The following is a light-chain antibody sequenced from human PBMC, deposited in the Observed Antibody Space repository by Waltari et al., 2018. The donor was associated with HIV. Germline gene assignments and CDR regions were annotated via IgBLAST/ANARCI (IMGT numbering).Light chain of an antibody. J-gene: IGLJ2*01. Sequence: SYDLTQPPSVSLSPGQTASIPCSGDKLGDKYVCWYQQKPGQSPVLVIYQDNRRPSGIPERFSGSNSGNTATLTISGTQAMDEADYYCQAWDASTASFGGGTKLTVL. CDR2: QDN. CDR3: QAWDASTAS. CDR1: KLGDKY. V-gene: IGLV3-1*01.